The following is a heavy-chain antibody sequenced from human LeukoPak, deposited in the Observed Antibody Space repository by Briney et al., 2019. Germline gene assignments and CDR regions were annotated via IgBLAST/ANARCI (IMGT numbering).Heavy chain of an antibody. Sequence: GGSLRLSCAASGFTFSTYWMTWVRQAPGKGLEWVANTKQDGSEKYFVDSVKGRFTISRDNAKNSLYLQMNSLRAEDMALYYCAATDYGSGSYYNLAYWGQGTLVSVSS. D-gene: IGHD3-10*01. J-gene: IGHJ4*02. CDR3: AATDYGSGSYYNLAY. CDR1: GFTFSTYW. CDR2: TKQDGSEK. V-gene: IGHV3-7*03.